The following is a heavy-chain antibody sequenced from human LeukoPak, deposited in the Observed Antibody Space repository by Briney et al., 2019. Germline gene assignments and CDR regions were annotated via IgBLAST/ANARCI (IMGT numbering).Heavy chain of an antibody. CDR3: AKPHRSGSYYDY. J-gene: IGHJ4*02. Sequence: GGSLRLSCAASGFTFSSYAMCWVRQAPRKGLEWVSAISGSGGSTYYADSVKGRFTISRDNSKNTLYLQMNSLRAEDTAVYYCAKPHRSGSYYDYWGQGTLVTVSS. CDR2: ISGSGGST. D-gene: IGHD1-26*01. CDR1: GFTFSSYA. V-gene: IGHV3-23*01.